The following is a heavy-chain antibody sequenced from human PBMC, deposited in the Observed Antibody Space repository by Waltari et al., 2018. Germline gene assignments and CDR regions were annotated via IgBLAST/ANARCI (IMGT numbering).Heavy chain of an antibody. D-gene: IGHD6-13*01. CDR3: ARVPRMYSSSWAPFDP. V-gene: IGHV1-69*04. J-gene: IGHJ5*02. CDR2: IIPILGIA. CDR1: GGTFSSYA. Sequence: QVQLVQSGAEVKKPGSSVKVSCKASGGTFSSYAISWVRQAPGQGLEWMGGIIPILGIANYAQKFQGRVTITADESTSTAYMELSSLRSEDTAVYYCARVPRMYSSSWAPFDPWGQGTLVTVSS.